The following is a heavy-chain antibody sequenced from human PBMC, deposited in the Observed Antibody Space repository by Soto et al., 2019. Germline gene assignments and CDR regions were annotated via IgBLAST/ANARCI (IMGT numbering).Heavy chain of an antibody. V-gene: IGHV3-33*01. CDR1: GFTFSSYG. CDR3: ARDESLDGYNTHIFDY. Sequence: GGSLRLSCAASGFTFSSYGMHWVRQAPGKGLEWVAVIWYDGSNKYYADSVKGRFTISRDNSKDTLYLQMNSLRAEDTAVYYCARDESLDGYNTHIFDYWGQGTLVTVSS. J-gene: IGHJ4*02. D-gene: IGHD5-12*01. CDR2: IWYDGSNK.